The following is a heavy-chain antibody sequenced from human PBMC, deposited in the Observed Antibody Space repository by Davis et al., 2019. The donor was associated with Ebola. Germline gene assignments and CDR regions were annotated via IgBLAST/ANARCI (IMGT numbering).Heavy chain of an antibody. J-gene: IGHJ4*02. D-gene: IGHD3-22*01. V-gene: IGHV1-46*01. CDR3: ARDPPEDSSAYYDF. CDR1: GYTFSNDY. Sequence: ASVKVSCKASGYTFSNDYIHWVRQAPGQGLEWMGLIGPSGEATAYTQKFRGRVTMTKDMSTGTVYMELSSLTSDDTAVYFCARDPPEDSSAYYDFWGQGTLVTVSS. CDR2: IGPSGEAT.